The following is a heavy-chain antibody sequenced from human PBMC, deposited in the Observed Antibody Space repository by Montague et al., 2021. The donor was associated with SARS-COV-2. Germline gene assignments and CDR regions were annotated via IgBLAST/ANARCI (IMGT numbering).Heavy chain of an antibody. Sequence: SETLSLTCAVNGGSFRSYYWSWIRQSPGKGLEWIAEINHSGITNYNPSLKSRVTISVDTSKSQFSLKLSSVTAADTAVYYCARWGLRVVTTESYYYFGMDVWGQGTTVTVSS. CDR2: INHSGIT. CDR1: GGSFRSYY. J-gene: IGHJ6*02. V-gene: IGHV4-34*01. CDR3: ARWGLRVVTTESYYYFGMDV. D-gene: IGHD4-23*01.